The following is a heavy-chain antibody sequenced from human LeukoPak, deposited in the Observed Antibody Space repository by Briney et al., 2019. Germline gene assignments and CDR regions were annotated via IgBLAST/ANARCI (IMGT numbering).Heavy chain of an antibody. CDR1: GGSISSYY. Sequence: SETLSLTCTVSGGSISSYYWSWIRQPPGKGLEWIGYIYYGGSTNYNPSLKSRVTISVDTSKNQFSLKLSSVTAADTAAYYCARAPLPITMIVDWGQGTLVTVSS. V-gene: IGHV4-59*01. CDR2: IYYGGST. J-gene: IGHJ4*02. CDR3: ARAPLPITMIVD. D-gene: IGHD3-22*01.